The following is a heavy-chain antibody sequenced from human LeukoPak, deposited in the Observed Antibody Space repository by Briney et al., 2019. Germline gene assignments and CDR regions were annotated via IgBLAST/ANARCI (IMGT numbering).Heavy chain of an antibody. V-gene: IGHV2-70*11. Sequence: SGPALVKPTQTLTLTCTFSGFSLSTSGMCVSWIRQPPGETLEWLARIDWDDDKYYSTSLKTRLTISKDTSKNQVVLTKTNMDPVDTATYYCARTYDSSGYDPSFDDYWGQGTLVTVSS. CDR2: IDWDDDK. D-gene: IGHD3-22*01. CDR3: ARTYDSSGYDPSFDDY. J-gene: IGHJ4*02. CDR1: GFSLSTSGMC.